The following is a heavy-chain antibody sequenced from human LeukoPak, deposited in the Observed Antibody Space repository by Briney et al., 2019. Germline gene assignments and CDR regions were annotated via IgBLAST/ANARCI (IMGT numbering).Heavy chain of an antibody. D-gene: IGHD6-19*01. CDR1: GYSISSSNW. CDR2: IYYSGST. V-gene: IGHV4-28*01. CDR3: ARHRGIAVVGTDFDY. Sequence: SETLSLTCAVSGYSISSSNWWGWIRQPPGKGLEWIGYIYYSGSTYYNPSLKSRVTISVDTSKNQFSLKLSSVTAADTAVYYCARHRGIAVVGTDFDYWGQGTLVTVSS. J-gene: IGHJ4*02.